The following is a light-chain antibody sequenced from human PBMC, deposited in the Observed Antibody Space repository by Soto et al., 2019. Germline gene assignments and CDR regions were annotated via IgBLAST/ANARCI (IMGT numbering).Light chain of an antibody. CDR2: RNN. Sequence: QSALTQPPSVSGSPGQSVTISCTGTSSDVGSYNRVCWYQQPPGTAPKLLIYRNNQRPSGVPDRFSGSKSGTSASLAISGLRSEDEADYYCAAWDDSLSVWVFGGGTKLTVL. CDR1: SSDVGSYNR. J-gene: IGLJ3*02. V-gene: IGLV1-47*01. CDR3: AAWDDSLSVWV.